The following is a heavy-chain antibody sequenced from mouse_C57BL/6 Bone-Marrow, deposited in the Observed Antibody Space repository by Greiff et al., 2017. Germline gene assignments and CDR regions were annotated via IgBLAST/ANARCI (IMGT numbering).Heavy chain of an antibody. J-gene: IGHJ1*03. V-gene: IGHV14-4*01. CDR3: TLTGTWYFDV. D-gene: IGHD4-1*01. CDR1: GFNIKDDY. CDR2: IDPENGDT. Sequence: VQLKQSGAELVRPGASVKLSCTASGFNIKDDYMHWVKQRPEQGLEWIGWIDPENGDTEYASKFQGKATITADTSSNTAYLQLRSLTSEDTAVYYCTLTGTWYFDVWGTGTTVTVSS.